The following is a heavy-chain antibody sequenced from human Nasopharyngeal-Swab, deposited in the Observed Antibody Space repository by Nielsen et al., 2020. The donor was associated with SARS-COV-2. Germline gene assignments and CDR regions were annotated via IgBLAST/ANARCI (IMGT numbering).Heavy chain of an antibody. J-gene: IGHJ4*02. D-gene: IGHD6-13*01. CDR3: AKSVESGIAAAATYYFDY. V-gene: IGHV3-23*01. CDR2: ISGSGGST. CDR1: GFTFSSYA. Sequence: GESLKISCAASGFTFSSYAMSWVRQAPGKRLEWVSAISGSGGSTYYADSVKGRFTISRDNSKNTLYLQMNSLRAEDTAVYYCAKSVESGIAAAATYYFDYWGQGTLVTVSS.